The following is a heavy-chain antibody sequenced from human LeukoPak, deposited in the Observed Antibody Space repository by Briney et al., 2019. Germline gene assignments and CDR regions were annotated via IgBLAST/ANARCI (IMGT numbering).Heavy chain of an antibody. CDR1: GFTFSSYA. J-gene: IGHJ5*02. V-gene: IGHV3-7*04. CDR3: ARGIDYGARWFDP. D-gene: IGHD4-17*01. CDR2: IKQDGSEK. Sequence: PGGSLRLSCAASGFTFSSYAMSWVRQAPGKGLEWVANIKQDGSEKYYVDSVKGRFTISRDNAKNSLYLQMNSLRAEDTAVYYCARGIDYGARWFDPWGQGTLVTVSS.